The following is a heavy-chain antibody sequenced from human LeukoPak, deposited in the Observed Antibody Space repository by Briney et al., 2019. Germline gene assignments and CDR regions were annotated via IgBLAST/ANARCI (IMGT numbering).Heavy chain of an antibody. V-gene: IGHV4-4*07. J-gene: IGHJ6*02. CDR3: ARDLGPLRYFDSRGMDV. CDR1: GGSVSSYY. Sequence: PSETLSLTCTVSGGSVSSYYWSWIRQPAGKGLEWIGRIYTSGSTNYNPSLKSRVTMSVDTSKNQFSLKLSSVTAADTAVYCCARDLGPLRYFDSRGMDVWGQGTTVTVSS. D-gene: IGHD3-9*01. CDR2: IYTSGST.